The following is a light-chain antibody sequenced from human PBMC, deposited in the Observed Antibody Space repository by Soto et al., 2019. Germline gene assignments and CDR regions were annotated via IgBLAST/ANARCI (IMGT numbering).Light chain of an antibody. Sequence: QSALTQPASVSGSPGQSITISCTGTSSDVGSYNFVSWYQQHPGKAPKLMIYEGSERPSGVSNRFSGSKSGNTASLTISGLQAEDESDYYCCSYAGSRSRVFGGGTKLTVL. V-gene: IGLV2-23*01. J-gene: IGLJ2*01. CDR1: SSDVGSYNF. CDR2: EGS. CDR3: CSYAGSRSRV.